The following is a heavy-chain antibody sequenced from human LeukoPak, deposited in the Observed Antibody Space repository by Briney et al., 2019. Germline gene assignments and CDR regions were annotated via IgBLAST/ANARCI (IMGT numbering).Heavy chain of an antibody. V-gene: IGHV3-30*06. CDR3: ARDYGDGRGYFDY. D-gene: IGHD4-17*01. Sequence: GGSLRLSCTASGFSFSDYAMHWVRQAPGKGLEWVAVIWSDGSNKYYADSVKGRFTISRDNSKNTLYLQMNSLRAEDTAVYYCARDYGDGRGYFDYWGQGTLVTVSS. J-gene: IGHJ4*02. CDR1: GFSFSDYA. CDR2: IWSDGSNK.